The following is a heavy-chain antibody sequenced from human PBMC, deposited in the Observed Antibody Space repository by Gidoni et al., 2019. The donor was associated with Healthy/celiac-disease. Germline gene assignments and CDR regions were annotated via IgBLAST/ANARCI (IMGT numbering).Heavy chain of an antibody. CDR2: IIPIFGTA. CDR3: ARPTPYDSSGYYYEGAAFDI. Sequence: QVQLVQSGAEVKKPGSSVKVSCKASGGTFSSYAISWVRQAPGQGLEWMGGIIPIFGTANYAQKFQGRVTITADESTSTAYMELSSLRSEDTAVYYCARPTPYDSSGYYYEGAAFDIWGQGTMVTVSS. V-gene: IGHV1-69*01. CDR1: GGTFSSYA. D-gene: IGHD3-22*01. J-gene: IGHJ3*02.